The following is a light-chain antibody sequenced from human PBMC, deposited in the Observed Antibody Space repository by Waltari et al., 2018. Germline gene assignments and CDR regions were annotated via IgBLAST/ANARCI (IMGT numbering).Light chain of an antibody. CDR1: QPIVRY. CDR3: QQTSSAPFT. CDR2: AAS. J-gene: IGKJ5*01. V-gene: IGKV1-39*01. Sequence: TCRESQPIVRYLNWYQQKPGKAPKLLIYAASTLQRGVPSRFSGSGSGTDFTLAINSVQPDDFATYFCQQTSSAPFTFGRGTRLDFK.